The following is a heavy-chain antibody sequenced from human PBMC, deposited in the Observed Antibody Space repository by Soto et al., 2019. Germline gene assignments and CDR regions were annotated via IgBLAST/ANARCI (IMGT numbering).Heavy chain of an antibody. Sequence: QVQLVQSGAEVKKPGASVKVSCKASGYTFTSYYMHWVRQAPGQGLEWMGIINPSGGSTSYAEKFQGRVNMARDTSTSTVHMERSSMRSEETAVYYCARAGGGTDYWGQGTLVTVSS. V-gene: IGHV1-46*01. CDR1: GYTFTSYY. CDR3: ARAGGGTDY. D-gene: IGHD2-15*01. CDR2: INPSGGST. J-gene: IGHJ4*02.